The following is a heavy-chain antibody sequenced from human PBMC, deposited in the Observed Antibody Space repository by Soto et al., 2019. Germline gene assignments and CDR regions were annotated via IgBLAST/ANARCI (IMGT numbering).Heavy chain of an antibody. CDR3: ARDDTGSTDD. J-gene: IGHJ6*02. V-gene: IGHV3-11*01. Sequence: SLRLSCAASAFTFSDNYMNWIRHAPGKGLEWVSYISYSGSTIYYANSVKGRFTISRDNVKNSLYLQMNSLRDEDTAMYFCARDDTGSTDDWGQGTTVTVSS. CDR2: ISYSGSTI. CDR1: AFTFSDNY.